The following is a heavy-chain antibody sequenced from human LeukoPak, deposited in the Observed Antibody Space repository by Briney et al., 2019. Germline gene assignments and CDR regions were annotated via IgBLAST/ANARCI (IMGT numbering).Heavy chain of an antibody. Sequence: SETLSLTCTVSGGSISGGSYYWSWIRQPAGKGLEWIGRIYTSGSTNYNLSLKSRVTISVDTSKNQFSLKLSSVTAADTAVYYCARINRDGYNYGGGQNDYWGQGTLVTVSS. D-gene: IGHD5-24*01. CDR1: GGSISGGSYY. CDR2: IYTSGST. J-gene: IGHJ4*02. CDR3: ARINRDGYNYGGGQNDY. V-gene: IGHV4-61*02.